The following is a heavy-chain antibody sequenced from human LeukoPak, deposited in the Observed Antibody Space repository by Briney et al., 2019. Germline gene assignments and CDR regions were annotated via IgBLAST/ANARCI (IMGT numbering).Heavy chain of an antibody. V-gene: IGHV5-51*01. D-gene: IGHD2-2*01. CDR2: IYPGDSDT. Sequence: GESLKISCKGSGYSFTSYWIGWVRQMPGKGLEWMGIIYPGDSDTRYSPSFQGQDTISADKSISTAYLQWSSLKASDTAMYYCARGGGDIVVVPAAPWRVNWFDPWGQGTLVTVSS. CDR3: ARGGGDIVVVPAAPWRVNWFDP. CDR1: GYSFTSYW. J-gene: IGHJ5*02.